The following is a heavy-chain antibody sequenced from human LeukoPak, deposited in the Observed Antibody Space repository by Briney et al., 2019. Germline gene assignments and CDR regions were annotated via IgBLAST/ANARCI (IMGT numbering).Heavy chain of an antibody. CDR3: ARDLYSYGYYGGFDY. CDR1: GGSISSSY. D-gene: IGHD5-18*01. CDR2: IFYSGST. Sequence: SETLSLTCTVSGGSISSSYWSWIRQPPGKGLEWIGYIFYSGSTNYNPSLKSRVTISVDTSKNQFSLKLSSVTAADTAVYYCARDLYSYGYYGGFDYWGQGTLVTVSS. V-gene: IGHV4-59*01. J-gene: IGHJ4*02.